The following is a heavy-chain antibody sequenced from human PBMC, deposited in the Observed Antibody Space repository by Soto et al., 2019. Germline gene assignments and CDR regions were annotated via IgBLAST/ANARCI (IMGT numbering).Heavy chain of an antibody. Sequence: QVQLVESGGDFVKPGGSLRLSCEGSGFTFSDYYMSWIRQAPGRGLEWISYSSNSGSFTRYSDSVKGRFSVSRNNTKNFLFLQMNSLRAEDTAVYYCARSGDNHNVLDYWGPGTPVTVSS. CDR3: ARSGDNHNVLDY. CDR1: GFTFSDYY. CDR2: SSNSGSFT. D-gene: IGHD2-21*02. J-gene: IGHJ4*02. V-gene: IGHV3-11*06.